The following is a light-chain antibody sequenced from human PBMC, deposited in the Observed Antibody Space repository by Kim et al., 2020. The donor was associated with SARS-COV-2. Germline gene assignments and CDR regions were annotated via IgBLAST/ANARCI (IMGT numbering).Light chain of an antibody. J-gene: IGKJ4*01. V-gene: IGKV1-12*01. CDR2: AVS. Sequence: DIQMTQSPSSVSASIGDRVTITCRASQGIGNWLTWYQQKPGKAPNLLIYAVSILQSGVPSRFSGSVSVTDFTLTISNLQPEDFATYYCHQAKSFPLTFGGGTKVDIK. CDR1: QGIGNW. CDR3: HQAKSFPLT.